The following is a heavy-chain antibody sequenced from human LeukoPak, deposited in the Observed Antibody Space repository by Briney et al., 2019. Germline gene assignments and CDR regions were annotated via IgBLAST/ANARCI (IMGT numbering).Heavy chain of an antibody. D-gene: IGHD3-16*01. Sequence: GGSLRLSCIASGFTFNRFALHWVRQAPGKRLEWVSMISFDGTTKDYADSVKGRFTISRDNSKNTLDLQMNSLKTDDTAVYYCARGVVNAYAAFDFWGQGTLVTVSS. CDR2: ISFDGTTK. CDR1: GFTFNRFA. J-gene: IGHJ4*02. V-gene: IGHV3-30-3*01. CDR3: ARGVVNAYAAFDF.